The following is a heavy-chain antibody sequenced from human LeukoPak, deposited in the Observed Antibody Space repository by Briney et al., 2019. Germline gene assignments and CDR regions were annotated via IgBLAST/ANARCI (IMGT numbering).Heavy chain of an antibody. D-gene: IGHD2-2*01. CDR1: GFTFTSYA. J-gene: IGHJ4*02. V-gene: IGHV3-23*01. CDR2: ITYGGGST. CDR3: ARDPSDKYCSSTSCS. Sequence: GGSLTLSCAASGFTFTSYAMSWVRQAPGKGLDWVSTITYGGGSTYYADSVKGRFTISRDNSKNTLYLQVNSLRAEDTAVYYCARDPSDKYCSSTSCSWGQGTLVTVSS.